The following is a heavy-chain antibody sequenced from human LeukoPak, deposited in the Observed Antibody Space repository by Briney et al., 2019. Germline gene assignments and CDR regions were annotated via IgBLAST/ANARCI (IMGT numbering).Heavy chain of an antibody. V-gene: IGHV1-18*01. CDR2: ISAYNGNT. D-gene: IGHD2-2*01. CDR1: GYTFTSYG. CDR3: ARDIGPAAMFYYYYGMDV. Sequence: ASVKVSCKASGYTFTSYGISWVRQAPGQGLEWMGWISAYNGNTNYAQKLQGRVTMTTDTSTSTAYMELRSLRSDDTAVYYCARDIGPAAMFYYYYGMDVWGQGTTVTVSS. J-gene: IGHJ6*02.